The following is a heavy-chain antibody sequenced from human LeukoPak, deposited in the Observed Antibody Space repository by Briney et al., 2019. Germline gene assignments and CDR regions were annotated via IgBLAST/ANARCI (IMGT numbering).Heavy chain of an antibody. CDR2: IYTSGST. D-gene: IGHD3-3*01. CDR3: ARVNPGYDFWSGPRRYFDL. CDR1: GGSISSYY. V-gene: IGHV4-4*07. Sequence: SETLSLTCTVSGGSISSYYWSWIRQPAGKGLEWIGRIYTSGSTNYNPSLKSRVTMSVDTSKNQFSLKLSSVTAADTAVYYCARVNPGYDFWSGPRRYFDLWGRGTLVTVSS. J-gene: IGHJ2*01.